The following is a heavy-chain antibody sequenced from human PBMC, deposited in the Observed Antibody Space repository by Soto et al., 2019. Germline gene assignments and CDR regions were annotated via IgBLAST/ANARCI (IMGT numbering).Heavy chain of an antibody. CDR1: GYTFTSYG. D-gene: IGHD3-10*01. CDR2: ISAYNGNT. Sequence: QVQLVQSGAEVKKPGASVKVSCKASGYTFTSYGISWVRQAPGHGLEWMGWISAYNGNTNYAQKLQGRVTMTTDTSTSTAYRELRSLRSDDTAVYYCARDPRYGAFRGASDPWGQGTLVTVSS. CDR3: ARDPRYGAFRGASDP. V-gene: IGHV1-18*01. J-gene: IGHJ5*02.